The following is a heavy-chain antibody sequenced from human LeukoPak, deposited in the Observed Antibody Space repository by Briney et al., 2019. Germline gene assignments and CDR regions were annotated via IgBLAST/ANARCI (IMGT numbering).Heavy chain of an antibody. CDR1: GGSISSYY. CDR3: ARAAYSSGWYDWFDP. V-gene: IGHV4-4*07. D-gene: IGHD6-19*01. Sequence: PSETLSLTCTVSGGSISSYYWSWIRQPAGKGLEWIGRIYTSGSTNYNPSLKSRVTISVDTSKNQFSLKLSSVTAADTAVYYCARAAYSSGWYDWFDPWGQGTLVTVSS. J-gene: IGHJ5*02. CDR2: IYTSGST.